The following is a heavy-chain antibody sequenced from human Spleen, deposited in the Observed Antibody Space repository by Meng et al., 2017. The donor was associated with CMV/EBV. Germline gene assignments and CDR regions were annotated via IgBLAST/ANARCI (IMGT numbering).Heavy chain of an antibody. J-gene: IGHJ4*02. CDR2: INPNSGDT. Sequence: SVKVSCKASGYTFTGYSLHWVRQAPGQGLEWMGWINPNSGDTNYAQKFQGRVTMTRDTSISTAYMELRRLKSDDTAVYYCARGYSSAHIYFDYWGQGTLVTVSS. D-gene: IGHD6-25*01. CDR1: GYTFTGYS. CDR3: ARGYSSAHIYFDY. V-gene: IGHV1-2*02.